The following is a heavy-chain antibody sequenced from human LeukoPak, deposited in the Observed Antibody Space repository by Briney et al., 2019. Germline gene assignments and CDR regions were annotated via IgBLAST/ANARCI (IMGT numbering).Heavy chain of an antibody. CDR2: INHSGST. D-gene: IGHD4-11*01. J-gene: IGHJ5*02. CDR3: AREGVTRSWFDP. V-gene: IGHV4-38-2*02. Sequence: SETLSLTCTVSGYSISSGYYWSWIRQPPGKGLEWIGEINHSGSTNYNPSLKSRVTISVDTSKNQFSLKLSSVTAADTAVYYCAREGVTRSWFDPWGQGTLVTVSS. CDR1: GYSISSGYY.